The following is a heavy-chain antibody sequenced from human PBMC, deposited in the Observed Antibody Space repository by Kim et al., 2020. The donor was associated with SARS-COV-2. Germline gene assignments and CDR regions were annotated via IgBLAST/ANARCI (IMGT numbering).Heavy chain of an antibody. D-gene: IGHD3-10*01. CDR1: GGSISSYY. CDR3: ARVRRIMVRGVKGGSSLFDP. CDR2: IYYSGST. J-gene: IGHJ5*02. Sequence: SETLSLTCTVSGGSISSYYWSWIRQPPGKGLEWIGYIYYSGSTNYNPSLKSRVTISVDTSKNQFSLKLSSVTAADTAVYYCARVRRIMVRGVKGGSSLFDPWGQGTLVTVSS. V-gene: IGHV4-59*01.